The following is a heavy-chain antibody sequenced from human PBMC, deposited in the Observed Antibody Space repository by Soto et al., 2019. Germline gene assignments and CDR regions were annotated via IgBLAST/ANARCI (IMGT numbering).Heavy chain of an antibody. CDR3: ARASNYGDYVGSYYYYGMDV. V-gene: IGHV3-74*01. CDR2: INSDGSST. Sequence: SGGSLRLSCAAPGFTFSSYWMHWVRQAPGKGLVWVSRINSDGSSTSYADSVKGRFTISRDNAKNTLYLQMSSLRAEDTAVYYCARASNYGDYVGSYYYYGMDVWCQGTTVTVS. J-gene: IGHJ6*02. D-gene: IGHD4-17*01. CDR1: GFTFSSYW.